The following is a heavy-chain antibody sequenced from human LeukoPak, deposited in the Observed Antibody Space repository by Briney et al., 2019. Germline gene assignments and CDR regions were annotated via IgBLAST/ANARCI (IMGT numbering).Heavy chain of an antibody. CDR3: AREPASGQDC. CDR1: GFTFSSYS. CDR2: ITSSSSYR. J-gene: IGHJ4*02. V-gene: IGHV3-21*01. D-gene: IGHD5-12*01. Sequence: GGSLRLSCAASGFTFSSYSMNWVRQAPGKGLEWVSSITSSSSYRYYADSVKGRFTISRDNAKNSLYLQMNSLRAEDTAVYYCAREPASGQDCWGRGTLVTVSS.